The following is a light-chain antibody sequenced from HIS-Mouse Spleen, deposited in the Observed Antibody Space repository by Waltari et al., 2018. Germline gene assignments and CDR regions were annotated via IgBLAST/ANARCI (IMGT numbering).Light chain of an antibody. CDR2: DDS. CDR1: NIGRKS. V-gene: IGLV3-21*03. CDR3: QVWDSSSDHVV. J-gene: IGLJ2*01. Sequence: SYVLTQPPSVSVAPGKTARITCGGNNIGRKSVHGYQQKPGQAPVLVVYDDSDQPSGIPERFSGSNSGNTATLTISRVEAGDEADYYCQVWDSSSDHVVFGGGTKLTVL.